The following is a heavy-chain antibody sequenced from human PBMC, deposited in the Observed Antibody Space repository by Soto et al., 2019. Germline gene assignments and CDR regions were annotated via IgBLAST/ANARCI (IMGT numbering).Heavy chain of an antibody. CDR3: ARGGGVVATRYYYYYMDV. J-gene: IGHJ6*03. CDR1: GGSFSGYY. CDR2: INHSGST. D-gene: IGHD5-12*01. Sequence: PSETLSLTCAVYGGSFSGYYWSWIRQPPGKGLELIVEINHSGSTNYNPSLKSRVTISVDTSKNHFSLKLSSVTAADTAVYYCARGGGVVATRYYYYYMDVWGKGTTVTVSS. V-gene: IGHV4-34*01.